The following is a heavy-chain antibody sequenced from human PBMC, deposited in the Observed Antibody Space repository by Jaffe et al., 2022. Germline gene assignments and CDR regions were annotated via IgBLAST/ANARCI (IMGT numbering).Heavy chain of an antibody. CDR3: ASLKGYGRRGKPKTDAFDI. CDR2: IYSGGST. V-gene: IGHV3-66*02. D-gene: IGHD1-26*01. J-gene: IGHJ3*02. CDR1: GFTVSSNY. Sequence: EVQLVESGGGLVQPGGSLRLSCAASGFTVSSNYMSWVRQAPGKGLEWVSVIYSGGSTYYADSVKGRFTISRDNSKNTLYLQMNSLRAEDTAVYYCASLKGYGRRGKPKTDAFDIWGQGTMVTVSS.